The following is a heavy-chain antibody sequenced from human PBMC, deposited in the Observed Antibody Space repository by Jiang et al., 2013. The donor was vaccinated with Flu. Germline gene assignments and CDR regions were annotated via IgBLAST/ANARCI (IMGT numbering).Heavy chain of an antibody. J-gene: IGHJ4*02. CDR3: ASPDDVAAAGYYFDY. CDR1: GFTFSSYA. Sequence: QLVESGGGVVQPGRSLRLSCAASGFTFSSYAMHWVRQAPGKGLEWVAVISYDGSNKYYADSVKGRFTISRDNSKNTLYLQMNSLRAEDTAVYYCASPDDVAAAGYYFDYWGQGTLVTVSS. V-gene: IGHV3-30*01. D-gene: IGHD6-13*01. CDR2: ISYDGSNK.